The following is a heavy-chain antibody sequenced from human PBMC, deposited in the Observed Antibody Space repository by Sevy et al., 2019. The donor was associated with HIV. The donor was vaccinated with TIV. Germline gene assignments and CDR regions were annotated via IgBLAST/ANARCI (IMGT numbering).Heavy chain of an antibody. CDR3: ARGVASSGAYKFDY. CDR2: IFYSGST. Sequence: SETLSLTCTVSGGSVGNDDYDWSWIRQPPGKGLEWIGYIFYSGSTYYNPSLKSRGSISVDTSKNHFSLRLRSVTAADTAVYYCARGVASSGAYKFDYWGPGTLVTVS. V-gene: IGHV4-30-4*01. D-gene: IGHD6-13*01. CDR1: GGSVGNDDYD. J-gene: IGHJ4*02.